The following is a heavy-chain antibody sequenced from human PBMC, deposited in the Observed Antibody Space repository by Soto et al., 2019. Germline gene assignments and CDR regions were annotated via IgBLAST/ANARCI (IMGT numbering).Heavy chain of an antibody. V-gene: IGHV5-51*01. J-gene: IGHJ6*02. CDR2: IYPGDSDT. Sequence: GESLKIFWKGFGYSFTRYWIGWVWQIPGKGPGWVGIIYPGDSDTRYSPSFQGQVTISADKSISTAYLQWSSLKASDTAMYYCARHGGVGLQSWVSDYYYYGMDVWGQGTTVTVSS. CDR3: ARHGGVGLQSWVSDYYYYGMDV. D-gene: IGHD1-26*01. CDR1: GYSFTRYW.